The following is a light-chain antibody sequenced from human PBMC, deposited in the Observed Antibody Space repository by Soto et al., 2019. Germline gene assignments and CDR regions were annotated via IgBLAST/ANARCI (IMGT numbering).Light chain of an antibody. CDR1: SNDVGTYNL. Sequence: QSALTQPASVSGSPGQSITLSCTGTSNDVGTYNLVSWYQQHPGKAPKLIIFEGFKRPSGVSNRFSGSKSGNTASLTISGLQAEDEADYYCSSYAGSTTYVFGTGTMVTVL. J-gene: IGLJ1*01. V-gene: IGLV2-23*01. CDR3: SSYAGSTTYV. CDR2: EGF.